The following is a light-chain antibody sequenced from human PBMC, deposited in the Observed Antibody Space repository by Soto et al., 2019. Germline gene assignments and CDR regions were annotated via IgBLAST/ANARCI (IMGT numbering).Light chain of an antibody. J-gene: IGKJ5*01. CDR3: QQLNSYPIT. CDR1: QGIDSY. V-gene: IGKV1-9*01. CDR2: AAS. Sequence: DIQLTQSPAFLSASVGDRVTITCRASQGIDSYLAWYQQKPGKAPNLLIYAASTLQSGVPSRFSGSGSGTEFTLTISSLQPEDCATYFCQQLNSYPITFGQGTRLEIK.